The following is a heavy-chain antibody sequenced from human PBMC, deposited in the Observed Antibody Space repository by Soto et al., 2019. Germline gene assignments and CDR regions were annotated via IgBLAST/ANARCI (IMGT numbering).Heavy chain of an antibody. V-gene: IGHV3-7*01. CDR1: GFTFSSYW. Sequence: EVQLVESGGGLVQPGGSLRLSCAASGFTFSSYWMSWVRQAPGKGLEWVANIKQDGSEKYYVDSVKSRFTIARDNAKNSLYLQMNSLRAGDTAVYYCARDLSYYYYYLDVWGKGTTVTVSS. CDR3: ARDLSYYYYYLDV. CDR2: IKQDGSEK. J-gene: IGHJ6*03.